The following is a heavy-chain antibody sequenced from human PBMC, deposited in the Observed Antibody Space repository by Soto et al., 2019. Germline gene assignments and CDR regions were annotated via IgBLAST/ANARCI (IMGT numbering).Heavy chain of an antibody. CDR1: GYTFTSYG. Sequence: QVQLVQSGAEVKKPGASVKVSCKASGYTFTSYGISWVRQAPGQGLEWMGWISAYNGNTNYAQKLQGRVTMTTDTPTSTAEMELRSLRSEDTAGYYGGGDLSCFDPWGQGSLVAVS. J-gene: IGHJ5*02. V-gene: IGHV1-18*01. CDR2: ISAYNGNT. CDR3: GGDLSCFDP.